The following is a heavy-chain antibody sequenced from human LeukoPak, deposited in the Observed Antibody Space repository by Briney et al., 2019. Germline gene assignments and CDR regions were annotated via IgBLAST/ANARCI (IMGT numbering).Heavy chain of an antibody. V-gene: IGHV3-48*02. J-gene: IGHJ4*02. Sequence: PGGSLRLSCAASGFTFSTYSMNWVRQAPGKGLECVSYISSGSSSIYYADSVKGRFTISRDNAKNSLYLQMNSLRDDDTAVYYCARGAGCWYLWGQGTLVTVST. CDR3: ARGAGCWYL. D-gene: IGHD6-13*01. CDR1: GFTFSTYS. CDR2: ISSGSSSI.